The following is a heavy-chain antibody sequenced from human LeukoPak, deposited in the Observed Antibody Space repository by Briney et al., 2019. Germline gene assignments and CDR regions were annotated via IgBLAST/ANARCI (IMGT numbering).Heavy chain of an antibody. Sequence: GGSLRLSCAASGFTFSSYSMNWVRQALGKGLEWVSSISSSSSYIYYADSVKGRFTISRDNAKNSLYLQMNSLRAEDTAVYYCARDHLVGIVGAHSGSWDYWGQGTLVTVSS. D-gene: IGHD1-26*01. CDR2: ISSSSSYI. CDR1: GFTFSSYS. V-gene: IGHV3-21*01. CDR3: ARDHLVGIVGAHSGSWDY. J-gene: IGHJ4*02.